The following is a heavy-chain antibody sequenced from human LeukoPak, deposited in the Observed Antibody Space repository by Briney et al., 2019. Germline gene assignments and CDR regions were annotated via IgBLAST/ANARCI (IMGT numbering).Heavy chain of an antibody. V-gene: IGHV3-30*02. J-gene: IGHJ4*02. D-gene: IGHD2-2*01. CDR3: AKDLDRDIVVVPAALRPFDY. Sequence: GGSLRLSCAASGFTFDDYGMSWVRQAPGKGLEWVAFIRYDGSNKYYADSVKGRFTISRDNSKNTLYLQMNSLRAEDTAVYYCAKDLDRDIVVVPAALRPFDYWGQGTLVTVSS. CDR1: GFTFDDYG. CDR2: IRYDGSNK.